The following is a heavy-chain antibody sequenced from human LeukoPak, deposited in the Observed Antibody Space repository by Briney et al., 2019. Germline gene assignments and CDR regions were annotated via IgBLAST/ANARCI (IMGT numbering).Heavy chain of an antibody. V-gene: IGHV4-61*01. CDR2: IYYSGST. CDR3: ARAPNSSGYYYNYYYYYMDV. D-gene: IGHD3-22*01. CDR1: GYSISSGYY. J-gene: IGHJ6*03. Sequence: SETLSLTCTVSGYSISSGYYWGWIRQPPGKGLEWIGYIYYSGSTNYNPSLKSRVTISVDTSKNQFSLKLSSVTAADTAVYYCARAPNSSGYYYNYYYYYMDVWGKGTTVTVSS.